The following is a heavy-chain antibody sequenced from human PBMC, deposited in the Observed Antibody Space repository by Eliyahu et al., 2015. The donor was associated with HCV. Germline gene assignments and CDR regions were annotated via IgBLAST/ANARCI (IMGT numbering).Heavy chain of an antibody. Sequence: EVQLVESGGRLLQPGGSLTLSCXASGFXFSGYWMHWVRQAPGKGLVWVSRINSDXTTTTYADSVKGRFTVSRDNAKNTLYLQMNSLRAEDTAVYYCARGGSEYSYGYVYWGQGTLVTVSS. V-gene: IGHV3-74*01. CDR1: GFXFSGYW. D-gene: IGHD5-18*01. CDR3: ARGGSEYSYGYVY. J-gene: IGHJ4*02. CDR2: INSDXTTT.